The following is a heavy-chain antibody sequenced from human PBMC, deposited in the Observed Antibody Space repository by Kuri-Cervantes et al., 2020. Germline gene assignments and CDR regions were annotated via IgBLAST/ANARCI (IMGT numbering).Heavy chain of an antibody. CDR1: GFTFSNYG. D-gene: IGHD2-15*01. V-gene: IGHV3-33*06. J-gene: IGHJ4*02. CDR2: IWPDGSNK. CDR3: AKVVDFDY. Sequence: GESLKISCAASGFTFSNYGIHWVRQAPGKGLEWVAVIWPDGSNKYYSDSVKGRFTISRDNSKNTLYLQMNSLRAEDTAVYYCAKVVDFDYWGQGTLVTVSS.